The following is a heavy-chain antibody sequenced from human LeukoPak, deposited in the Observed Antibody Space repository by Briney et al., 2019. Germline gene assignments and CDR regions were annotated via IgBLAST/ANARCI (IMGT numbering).Heavy chain of an antibody. J-gene: IGHJ4*02. Sequence: PGGSLRLSCAASGFTFSDYYMSWIRQAPGKGLEWVSYISSSGSTIYYADSVKGRFTISRDNAKNSLYLQMNSLRAEDTAVYYCARVGEFDFSGYDPGDFDYWGQGTLVTVSS. CDR2: ISSSGSTI. V-gene: IGHV3-11*01. D-gene: IGHD5-12*01. CDR3: ARVGEFDFSGYDPGDFDY. CDR1: GFTFSDYY.